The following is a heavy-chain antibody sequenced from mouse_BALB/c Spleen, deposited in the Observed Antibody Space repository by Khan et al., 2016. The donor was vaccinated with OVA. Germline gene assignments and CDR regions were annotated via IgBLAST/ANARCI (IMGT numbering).Heavy chain of an antibody. D-gene: IGHD2-3*01. J-gene: IGHJ4*01. Sequence: QLVESGPGLVKPSQSLSLTCTVTGYSITRDYAWNWIRQFPGNKLEWMGYISSSGSTNYNPALKSRISITRDTSKNQFFLQLNSVTTEDTATYYCARDGSRYNYAMDYWGQGTSVTVSS. V-gene: IGHV3-2*02. CDR3: ARDGSRYNYAMDY. CDR1: GYSITRDYA. CDR2: ISSSGST.